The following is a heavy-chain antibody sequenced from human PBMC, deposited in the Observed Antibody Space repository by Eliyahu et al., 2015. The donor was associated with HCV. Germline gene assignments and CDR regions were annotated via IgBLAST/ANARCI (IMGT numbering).Heavy chain of an antibody. CDR2: INPKSGVT. CDR1: GYTFVDYY. J-gene: IGHJ3*02. CDR3: ARVRASGGSWNQGLDI. D-gene: IGHD6-13*01. Sequence: QVQLMQSGAEVKKPGASVKVSCEASGYTFVDYYIHWVRQAPGQGLEWMGWINPKSGVTFYGQKFQDWVTVTSDTSINTAYLEVSRLKSDDTAVYFCARVRASGGSWNQGLDIWGQGTLVTVSS. V-gene: IGHV1-2*04.